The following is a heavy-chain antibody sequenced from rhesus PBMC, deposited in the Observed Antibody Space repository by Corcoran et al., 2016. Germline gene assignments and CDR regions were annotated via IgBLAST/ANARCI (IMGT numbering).Heavy chain of an antibody. D-gene: IGHD3-9*01. J-gene: IGHJ6*01. Sequence: QLQLQESVPGLVKPSATLSVTCSVSGCSLSSTYWSLIRQAPGKGLGWIGYIYGSGSSTNYNPSLKSRVTLSVDTSKNQLSLKLSSVTAADTAVYYCARGGYEDDYGYYYTAGLDSWGQGVVVTVSS. CDR2: IYGSGSST. CDR1: GCSLSSTY. CDR3: ARGGYEDDYGYYYTAGLDS. V-gene: IGHV4-169*01.